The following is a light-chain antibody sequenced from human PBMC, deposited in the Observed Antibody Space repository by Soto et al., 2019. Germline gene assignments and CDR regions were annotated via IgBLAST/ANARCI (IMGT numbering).Light chain of an antibody. V-gene: IGLV2-14*03. CDR2: DVS. CDR1: RSDVGASNY. CDR3: SSYTPGNTLVYL. J-gene: IGLJ1*01. Sequence: QSALTQPASVSGPPGQSITISCTGTRSDVGASNYVSWYQHRPGEAPKLMSYDVSNRPSGVATRFSGSKSGNTASLTISGLQAEDEDDYYCSSYTPGNTLVYLFGTGTKLTVL.